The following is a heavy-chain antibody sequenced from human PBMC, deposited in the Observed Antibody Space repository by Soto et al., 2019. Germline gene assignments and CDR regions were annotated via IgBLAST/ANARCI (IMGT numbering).Heavy chain of an antibody. Sequence: QVQLVQSGAEVKKPGASVKVSCKASGYTFTSYGISWVRQAPGQGLEWMGWISAYNGNTNYAQKLQGRVTMTTDTPTSTAYMELRSLRSDDTAVYYCARGLSPEPELPYYYYYYGMDVWCQGTTVTVSS. CDR2: ISAYNGNT. V-gene: IGHV1-18*01. D-gene: IGHD1-7*01. J-gene: IGHJ6*02. CDR3: ARGLSPEPELPYYYYYYGMDV. CDR1: GYTFTSYG.